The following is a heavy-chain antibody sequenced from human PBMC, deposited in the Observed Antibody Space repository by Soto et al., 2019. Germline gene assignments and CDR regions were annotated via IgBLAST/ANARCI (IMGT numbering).Heavy chain of an antibody. D-gene: IGHD3-22*01. CDR3: TTEEEDYYDSSGYSDY. J-gene: IGHJ4*02. V-gene: IGHV3-15*07. CDR2: IKRKTDGGTT. CDR1: GFTFSNAW. Sequence: GGSLRLSCAASGFTFSNAWMNWVRQAPGKGLEWVGRIKRKTDGGTTDYAAPVKGRFTISRDDSKNTLNLQMNSLKTEDTAVYYCTTEEEDYYDSSGYSDYWGQGTLVTVSS.